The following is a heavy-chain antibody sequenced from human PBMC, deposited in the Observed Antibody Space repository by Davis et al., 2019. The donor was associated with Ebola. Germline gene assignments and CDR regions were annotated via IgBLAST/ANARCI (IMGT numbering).Heavy chain of an antibody. CDR3: ARGVEILWFGELLFTRDDRNYFDY. J-gene: IGHJ4*02. CDR2: INPNSGGT. V-gene: IGHV1-2*04. CDR1: GYNFIEYF. D-gene: IGHD3-10*01. Sequence: ASVKVSCKASGYNFIEYFMHWVRQAPGQGLEWMGWINPNSGGTNYAQKFQGWVTMTRDTSISTAYMELSSLRSEDTAVYYCARGVEILWFGELLFTRDDRNYFDYWGQGTLITVSS.